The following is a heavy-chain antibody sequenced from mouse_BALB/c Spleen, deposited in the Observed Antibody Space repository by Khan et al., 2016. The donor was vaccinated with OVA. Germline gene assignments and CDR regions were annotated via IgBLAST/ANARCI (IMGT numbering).Heavy chain of an antibody. J-gene: IGHJ2*01. CDR3: TRSYDSYYVDY. CDR1: GYSFTSYW. V-gene: IGHV1-5*01. Sequence: VQLKQSGTVLARPGASVKMSCKASGYSFTSYWMHWVKQRPGLGLEWIGAIYPGISDTRYNQKFKGKAKLTAVTSASTAYMELSSLTNDDSAVYYCTRSYDSYYVDYWGQGTLLTVSS. CDR2: IYPGISDT. D-gene: IGHD2-4*01.